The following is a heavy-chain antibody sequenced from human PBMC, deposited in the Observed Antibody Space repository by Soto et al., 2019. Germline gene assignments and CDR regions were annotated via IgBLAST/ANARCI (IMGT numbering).Heavy chain of an antibody. CDR3: ARNNYQYAFDI. V-gene: IGHV1-8*01. D-gene: IGHD1-1*01. J-gene: IGHJ3*02. CDR1: GYTFGIYD. Sequence: ASVKVSCKASGYTFGIYDINWVRRAAGQGLEWVGWINPGSGKTGYTEGFQGRVTMTWDTSISTAYMELSGLGSQDTAMYYCARNNYQYAFDIWG. CDR2: INPGSGKT.